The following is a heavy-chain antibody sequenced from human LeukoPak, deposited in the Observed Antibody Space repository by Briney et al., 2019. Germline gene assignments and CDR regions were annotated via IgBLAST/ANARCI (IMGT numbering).Heavy chain of an antibody. CDR2: MSYDGSIK. CDR3: ATGDVVLMASFYYFDC. J-gene: IGHJ4*02. V-gene: IGHV3-30-3*01. D-gene: IGHD2-8*01. CDR1: GFTFSSYA. Sequence: PRGSLRLSCAASGFTFSSYAMHWVRQAPGKGLEWVAVMSYDGSIKYYADSVKGRFTISRDNSKNTLYLQMNSLRAEDTAVYYCATGDVVLMASFYYFDCWGQGALVTVSS.